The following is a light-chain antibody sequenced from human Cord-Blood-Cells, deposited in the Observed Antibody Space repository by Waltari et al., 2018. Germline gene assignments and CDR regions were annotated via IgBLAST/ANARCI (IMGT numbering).Light chain of an antibody. CDR1: QSVSSY. V-gene: IGKV3-11*01. CDR2: DAS. Sequence: EIVLTQSPATLSLSPGERATLSCRASQSVSSYLAWYQQKPGQAPSLLLYDASNRATGIPARFSGSGSGTDFTLTISSRGPEDFAVYYCQQRSNWPPITFGQGTRLEIK. CDR3: QQRSNWPPIT. J-gene: IGKJ5*01.